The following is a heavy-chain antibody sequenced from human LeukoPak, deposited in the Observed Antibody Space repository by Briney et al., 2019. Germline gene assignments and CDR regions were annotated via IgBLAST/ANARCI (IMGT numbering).Heavy chain of an antibody. CDR2: IYYSGST. J-gene: IGHJ3*02. V-gene: IGHV4-61*01. D-gene: IGHD7-27*01. CDR1: GGSISSSSYY. Sequence: SETLSLTCTVSGGSISSSSYYWSWIRQPPGKGLEWIGYIYYSGSTNYNPSLKSRVTISVDTSKNQFSLKLGSVTAADTAVYYCARTDGDHDAFDIWGQGTMVTVSS. CDR3: ARTDGDHDAFDI.